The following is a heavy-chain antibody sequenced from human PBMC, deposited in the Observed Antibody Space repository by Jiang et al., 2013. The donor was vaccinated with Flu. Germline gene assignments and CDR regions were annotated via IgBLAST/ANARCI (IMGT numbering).Heavy chain of an antibody. CDR2: ISPYNGDT. Sequence: SVKVSCTASGYTFTSFGISWVRQAPGQGLEWMAWISPYNGDTKYAEKFQGRVTMTTDTPTSTAYMELRSLISDDTAVYYCARDRGSTRWLEPIDYWGQGNPGSPSPQ. J-gene: IGHJ4*02. V-gene: IGHV1-18*04. CDR3: ARDRGSTRWLEPIDY. D-gene: IGHD2/OR15-2a*01. CDR1: GYTFTSFG.